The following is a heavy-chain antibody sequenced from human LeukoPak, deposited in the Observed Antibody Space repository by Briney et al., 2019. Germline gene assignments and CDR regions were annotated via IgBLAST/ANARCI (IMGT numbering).Heavy chain of an antibody. Sequence: SETLSLTCAVYGGSFSGYYWSWIRQPPGKGLEWIGEINHSGSTNYNPSLESRVTISVDTSKNQFSLKLSSVTAADTAVYYCARGVRATIPYYYGMDVWGKGTTVTVSS. V-gene: IGHV4-34*01. D-gene: IGHD5-12*01. CDR2: INHSGST. J-gene: IGHJ6*04. CDR3: ARGVRATIPYYYGMDV. CDR1: GGSFSGYY.